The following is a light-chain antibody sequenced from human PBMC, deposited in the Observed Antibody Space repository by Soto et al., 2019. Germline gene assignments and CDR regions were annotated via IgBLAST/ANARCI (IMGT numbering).Light chain of an antibody. Sequence: EIVFTQSPGTLSLSPGERATLSCRASQRVSSGYLAWYQQKPGQAPRLLIYGASNRATDIPDRFSGSGSGTDFTLTISRLEPEDFAVYYCQQYGSSGTFGQGTKVDIK. V-gene: IGKV3-20*01. CDR3: QQYGSSGT. CDR1: QRVSSGY. CDR2: GAS. J-gene: IGKJ1*01.